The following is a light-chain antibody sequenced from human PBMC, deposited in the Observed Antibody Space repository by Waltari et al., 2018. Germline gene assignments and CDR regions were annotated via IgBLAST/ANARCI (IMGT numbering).Light chain of an antibody. CDR1: RSDIGSSDC. CDR2: EVS. Sequence: QSARTQPASVSVSPGPSITLPCAGPRSDIGSSDCVSWYQQHPAKAPKLIIDEVSARPSCVSYRFSGSKSGNTASLTIFGLQPEDEADYPCTSHPTTSTLVFGGGPRLTVL. V-gene: IGLV2-14*01. J-gene: IGLJ2*01. CDR3: TSHPTTSTLV.